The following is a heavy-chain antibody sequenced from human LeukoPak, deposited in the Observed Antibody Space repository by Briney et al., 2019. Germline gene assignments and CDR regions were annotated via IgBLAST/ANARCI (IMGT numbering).Heavy chain of an antibody. CDR2: INPSGGST. CDR1: GYTFTSYY. V-gene: IGHV1-46*01. J-gene: IGHJ4*02. Sequence: GASVKVSCKASGYTFTSYYMHWVRQAPGQGLEWMGIINPSGGSTSYAQKFQGRVTMTRDMSTSTVYMELSSLRSEDTAVYYCARTDCSGGSCDPLDYWGQGTLVTVSS. D-gene: IGHD2-15*01. CDR3: ARTDCSGGSCDPLDY.